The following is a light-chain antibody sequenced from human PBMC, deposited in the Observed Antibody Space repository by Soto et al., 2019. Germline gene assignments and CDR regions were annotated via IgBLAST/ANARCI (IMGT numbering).Light chain of an antibody. CDR1: QSLLHSNGYNY. Sequence: DIVMTQSPLSLPVTPGEPASISCRSSQSLLHSNGYNYLDWYLQKPGQSPQLLIYLGSNRASGVPDRFSGSGSCTDFTLKISRGEAEDVGVYYCMQALQTPYTFGQGTKLEIK. CDR3: MQALQTPYT. CDR2: LGS. V-gene: IGKV2-28*01. J-gene: IGKJ2*01.